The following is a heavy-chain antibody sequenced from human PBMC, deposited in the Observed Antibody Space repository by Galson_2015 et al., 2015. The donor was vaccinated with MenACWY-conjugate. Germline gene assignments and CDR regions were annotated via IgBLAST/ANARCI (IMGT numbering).Heavy chain of an antibody. Sequence: SLRLSCAASGFTFSKCAMSWVRQAPGKGLEWVSGISASGGDIDYADSVKGRFTISRDNSKNTVYLQMNSLRAEGTAVYHCAKGANYYDSSGKRYDAFDIWGQGTMVTVSS. J-gene: IGHJ3*02. V-gene: IGHV3-23*01. CDR2: ISASGGDI. CDR3: AKGANYYDSSGKRYDAFDI. CDR1: GFTFSKCA. D-gene: IGHD3-22*01.